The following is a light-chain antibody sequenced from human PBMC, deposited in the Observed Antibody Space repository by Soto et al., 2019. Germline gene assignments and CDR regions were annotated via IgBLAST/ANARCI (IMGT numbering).Light chain of an antibody. CDR1: PTITSNY. CDR3: QQYGSSSWT. J-gene: IGKJ1*01. Sequence: ETVLTQSPGTLSLSPGERATLSCRASPTITSNYLAWYRQPPGQAPRLLIYDASNRATGIADRFRGSGSGTDFTLKISRLGPEDFALDYGQQYGSSSWTFGQGTKVEIK. CDR2: DAS. V-gene: IGKV3-20*01.